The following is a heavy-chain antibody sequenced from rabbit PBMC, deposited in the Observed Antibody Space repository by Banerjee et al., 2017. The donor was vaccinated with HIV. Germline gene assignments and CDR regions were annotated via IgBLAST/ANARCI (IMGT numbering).Heavy chain of an antibody. D-gene: IGHD1-1*01. CDR2: IGAGSSGST. Sequence: EESGGDLVQPEGSLTLTCTASGLDFSSSYWICWVRQAPGKGLEWIACIGAGSSGSTYYATWAKGRFTISKTSSTVTLQMTSLTGADTATYFCARDFGTYSVSDNNYNLWGQGTLVTVS. CDR1: GLDFSSSYW. CDR3: ARDFGTYSVSDNNYNL. J-gene: IGHJ4*01. V-gene: IGHV1S45*01.